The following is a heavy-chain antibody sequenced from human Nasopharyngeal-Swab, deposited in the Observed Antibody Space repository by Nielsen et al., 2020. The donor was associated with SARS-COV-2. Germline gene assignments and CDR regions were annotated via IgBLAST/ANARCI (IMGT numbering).Heavy chain of an antibody. CDR2: IIAYNGKT. V-gene: IGHV1-18*01. J-gene: IGHJ4*02. CDR3: AREMPSSSPDY. D-gene: IGHD2-2*01. Sequence: ASVKVSCKASGYTFTNYCISWVRQAPGQGLEWMGWIIAYNGKTNYAQNLQGRVTMTTDTSTSTAYMELRSLTSDDTAVYYCAREMPSSSPDYWGQGTLVTVSS. CDR1: GYTFTNYC.